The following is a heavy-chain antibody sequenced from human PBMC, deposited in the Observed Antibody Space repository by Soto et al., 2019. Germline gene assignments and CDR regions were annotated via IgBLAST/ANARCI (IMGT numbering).Heavy chain of an antibody. Sequence: GASVMVSCKASGYTFTGYYMHWVRQAPGQGLEWMGWINPNSGGTNYAQKFQGWVTMTRDTSISTAYMELSRLRSDDTAVYYCARDLGAVAGLDYWGQGTLVTVSS. J-gene: IGHJ4*02. CDR1: GYTFTGYY. CDR3: ARDLGAVAGLDY. D-gene: IGHD6-19*01. CDR2: INPNSGGT. V-gene: IGHV1-2*04.